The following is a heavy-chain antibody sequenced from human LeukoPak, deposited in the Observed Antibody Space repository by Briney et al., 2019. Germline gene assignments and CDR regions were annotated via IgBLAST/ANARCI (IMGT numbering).Heavy chain of an antibody. CDR3: VREASGGTKGVSGTFDI. CDR2: IKRDGSEK. V-gene: IGHV3-7*01. Sequence: GGSLRLSCAASGFTVSSNYMSWVRQAPGKGLEWVASIKRDGSEKYYVDSVKGRFTISRDNAKNSLYLQMNSLRAEDTAVYHCVREASGGTKGVSGTFDIWGQGTLVTVSS. J-gene: IGHJ3*02. CDR1: GFTVSSNY. D-gene: IGHD6-13*01.